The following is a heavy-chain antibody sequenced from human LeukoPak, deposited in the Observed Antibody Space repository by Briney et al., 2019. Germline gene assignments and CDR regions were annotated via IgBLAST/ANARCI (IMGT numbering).Heavy chain of an antibody. CDR1: GFTFSTYG. CDR3: ARDQGFCTSTSCYSVGGYFDY. D-gene: IGHD2-2*02. CDR2: VWSDGSNK. Sequence: PGGSLRLSCAASGFTFSTYGMRWVRQAPGKGLEWVAAVWSDGSNKNYADSVKGRFTISRDNSKNTVYLQMNSLRADDTAVYYCARDQGFCTSTSCYSVGGYFDYWGQGTLVTVSS. V-gene: IGHV3-33*01. J-gene: IGHJ4*02.